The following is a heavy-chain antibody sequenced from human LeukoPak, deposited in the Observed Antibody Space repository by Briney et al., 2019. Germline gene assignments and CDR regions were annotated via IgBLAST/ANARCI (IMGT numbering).Heavy chain of an antibody. Sequence: GESLKISCKGSGYSFTNYWISWVRHMPGKGLEWMGRIDPSDSYTNYSPSFQGQVTISADKSISTAYLQWSSLKASDTAMYYCARQVDIAVAGYDYWGQGTLITVSS. CDR1: GYSFTNYW. V-gene: IGHV5-10-1*04. CDR3: ARQVDIAVAGYDY. CDR2: IDPSDSYT. J-gene: IGHJ4*02. D-gene: IGHD6-13*01.